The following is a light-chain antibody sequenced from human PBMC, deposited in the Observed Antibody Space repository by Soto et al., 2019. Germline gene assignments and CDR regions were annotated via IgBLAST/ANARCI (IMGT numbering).Light chain of an antibody. V-gene: IGKV1-5*03. CDR1: QSISSW. Sequence: IQMSQFPSPQTGSVGDRVTNTFPGSQSISSWLAWYQQKPGKAPKLLFYKASSLESGVPSRFSGSGSGTEFTPTISSLQPHDFATYYCQQYNSYSTRTFGQGTKGDIK. CDR2: KAS. CDR3: QQYNSYSTRT. J-gene: IGKJ1*01.